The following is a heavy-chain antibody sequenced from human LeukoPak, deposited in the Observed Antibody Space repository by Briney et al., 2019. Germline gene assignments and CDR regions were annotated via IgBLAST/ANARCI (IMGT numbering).Heavy chain of an antibody. V-gene: IGHV3-33*01. CDR3: ARDFSGDYYFDY. CDR1: GYTFSANG. Sequence: GGSLRLSCVASGYTFSANGMHWVRQAPGKGLEWVGMISYDGSDEYYADSVKGRFTISRDDSENTLYLQINSLRVEDTAVYYCARDFSGDYYFDYWGQGTLVTVSS. J-gene: IGHJ4*02. CDR2: ISYDGSDE. D-gene: IGHD7-27*01.